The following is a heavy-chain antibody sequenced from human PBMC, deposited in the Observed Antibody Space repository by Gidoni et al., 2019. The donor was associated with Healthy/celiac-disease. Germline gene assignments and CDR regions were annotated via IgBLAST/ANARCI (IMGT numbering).Heavy chain of an antibody. Sequence: EVQLLESGGGLVQPGGSLRLSCAAFGFTFSSDAMSWVRQAPGKGLGWVSAISGSGGSTYYADSVKGRLTISRDNSKNTLYLQMNSLRAEDTAVYYCAKGQYSSSPGAFDIWGQGTMVTVSS. CDR1: GFTFSSDA. CDR2: ISGSGGST. CDR3: AKGQYSSSPGAFDI. V-gene: IGHV3-23*01. J-gene: IGHJ3*02. D-gene: IGHD6-6*01.